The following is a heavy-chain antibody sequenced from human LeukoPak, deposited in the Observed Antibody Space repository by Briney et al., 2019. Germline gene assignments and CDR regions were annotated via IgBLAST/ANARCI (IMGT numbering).Heavy chain of an antibody. CDR1: GYSISSGYL. D-gene: IGHD2-21*02. J-gene: IGHJ4*02. CDR3: ARGSGDWTYYFDY. Sequence: SETLSLTCTVAGYSISSGYLWGWIRQPPGKGREWIGSTYHGGTTYSNPSLKSRVFISEDTSKNQFSLKLSSVTAADTAVYDCARGSGDWTYYFDYWGQGTLVTVSS. V-gene: IGHV4-38-2*02. CDR2: TYHGGTT.